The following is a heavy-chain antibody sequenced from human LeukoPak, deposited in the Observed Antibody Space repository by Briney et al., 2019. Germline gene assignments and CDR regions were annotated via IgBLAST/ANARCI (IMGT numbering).Heavy chain of an antibody. J-gene: IGHJ4*02. D-gene: IGHD3-16*01. CDR1: GGSISSSSYY. CDR2: MYYSGST. CDR3: ARQGGSAIEY. Sequence: ETLSLTCTVSGGSISSSSYYWGWIRQPPGKGLEWIGSMYYSGSTYYNPSLKSRVTISVDTSKNQFSLKLSSVTAADTAVYYCARQGGSAIEYWGQGTLVTVSS. V-gene: IGHV4-39*01.